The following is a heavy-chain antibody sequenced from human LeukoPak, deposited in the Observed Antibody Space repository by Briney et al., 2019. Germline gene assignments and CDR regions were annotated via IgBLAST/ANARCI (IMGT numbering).Heavy chain of an antibody. J-gene: IGHJ4*02. CDR1: GFTFSSYA. Sequence: GGSLRLSCAASGFTFSSYAMSWVRQTPGKGLEWVSVISVGDSSTYYTDSVRGRFTISRDHSLNTLYLQMNSLRADDTAIYYGAKQVGCDTSTCYAGMASDYWGQGTLVTVSS. V-gene: IGHV3-23*01. CDR3: AKQVGCDTSTCYAGMASDY. CDR2: ISVGDSST. D-gene: IGHD2-2*01.